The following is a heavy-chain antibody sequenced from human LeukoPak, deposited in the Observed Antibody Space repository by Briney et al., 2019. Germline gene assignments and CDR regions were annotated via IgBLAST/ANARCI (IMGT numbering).Heavy chain of an antibody. Sequence: GGSPRLSCAASGFTFSSYAMSWVRQAPGKGLEWVSAISGSGGSTYYADSVKGRFTISRDNSKNTLYLQMNSLRAEDTAVYYCAKGGGWSPAVLFDYWGQGTLVTVSS. D-gene: IGHD6-19*01. CDR3: AKGGGWSPAVLFDY. V-gene: IGHV3-23*01. CDR1: GFTFSSYA. J-gene: IGHJ4*02. CDR2: ISGSGGST.